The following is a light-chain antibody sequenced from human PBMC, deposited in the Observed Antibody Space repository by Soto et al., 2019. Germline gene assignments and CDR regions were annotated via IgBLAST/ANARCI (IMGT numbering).Light chain of an antibody. Sequence: QSVLTQPPSVSEAPRQRVTISCSGSRSNVGNNAVNWYQQLPGKAPKLLIYYDDLLPSGVSDRFSGSKSGTSASLAISGLQSEDEADYYCAVWDDSLNGVVFGGETNVTVL. J-gene: IGLJ3*02. CDR3: AVWDDSLNGVV. V-gene: IGLV1-36*01. CDR2: YDD. CDR1: RSNVGNNA.